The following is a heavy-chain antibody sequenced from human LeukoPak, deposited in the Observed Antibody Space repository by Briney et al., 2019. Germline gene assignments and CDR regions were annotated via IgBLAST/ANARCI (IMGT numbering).Heavy chain of an antibody. V-gene: IGHV4-38-2*01. J-gene: IGHJ5*02. CDR1: GYSISSGYY. CDR2: IYHSGST. CDR3: ARLVEPHNWFDP. D-gene: IGHD2-2*01. Sequence: SETLSLTCAVSGYSISSGYYCGWIRQPPGKGLEWIGGIYHSGSTYYNPSLKSRVTISVDTSKNQFSLKLSSVTAADTAVYYCARLVEPHNWFDPSGQGTLVTVSS.